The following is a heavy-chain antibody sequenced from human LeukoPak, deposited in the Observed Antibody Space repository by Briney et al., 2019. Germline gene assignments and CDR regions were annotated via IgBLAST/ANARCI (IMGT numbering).Heavy chain of an antibody. CDR1: GCTFSSYV. CDR2: MIPIFGTA. J-gene: IGHJ3*02. V-gene: IGHV1-69*01. Sequence: ASVKVSCKASGCTFSSYVISWVRQAAGQGLEWMGGMIPIFGTANYVQKFQGRVAITADESTSTAYMKLSSLRSEDTAVYYCAVSLRYCSSTSCFDAFDIWGQGTMVTVSS. CDR3: AVSLRYCSSTSCFDAFDI. D-gene: IGHD2-2*01.